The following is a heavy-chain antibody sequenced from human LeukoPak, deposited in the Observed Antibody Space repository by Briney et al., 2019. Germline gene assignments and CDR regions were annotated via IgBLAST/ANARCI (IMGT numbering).Heavy chain of an antibody. J-gene: IGHJ6*03. Sequence: GGSLRLACAASGFTFSSYAMSWVRQAPGKGLEWVSAISGSGGSTYYADSVKGRFTISRDNAKNSLYLQMNGLRADDTAVYYCARGPTSGSYYYYMDVWGRGTTVTISS. V-gene: IGHV3-23*01. CDR2: ISGSGGST. CDR3: ARGPTSGSYYYYMDV. CDR1: GFTFSSYA. D-gene: IGHD6-19*01.